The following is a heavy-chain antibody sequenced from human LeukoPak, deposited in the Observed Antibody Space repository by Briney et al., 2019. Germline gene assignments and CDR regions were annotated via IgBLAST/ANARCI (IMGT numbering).Heavy chain of an antibody. CDR2: INPSGGST. V-gene: IGHV1-46*01. Sequence: GASVKVSCKASGYTFTSYYMHWVGQAPGQGLEWMGIINPSGGSTSYAQKFQGRVTMTRDMSTSTVYMELTSLRSDDTAVYYCARVSSRARAFDIWGQGTMVTVSS. J-gene: IGHJ3*02. CDR1: GYTFTSYY. CDR3: ARVSSRARAFDI. D-gene: IGHD6-6*01.